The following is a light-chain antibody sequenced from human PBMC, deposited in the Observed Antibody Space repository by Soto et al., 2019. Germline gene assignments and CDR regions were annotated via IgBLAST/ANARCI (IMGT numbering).Light chain of an antibody. CDR2: KAS. V-gene: IGKV1-5*03. J-gene: IGKJ4*01. CDR3: QQYNSNPLT. CDR1: QRISTW. Sequence: DIQMTQSPSTLSASVGDRVTITCRASQRISTWLAWYQQKPGKAPKLLIYKASSLESGVPSRFSGSGSGTEFPLTISSLQPDEFAAYHCQQYNSNPLTFGGGTKVEIK.